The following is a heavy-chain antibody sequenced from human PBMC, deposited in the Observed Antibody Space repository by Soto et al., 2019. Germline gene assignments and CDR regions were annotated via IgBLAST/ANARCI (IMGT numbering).Heavy chain of an antibody. CDR3: ARKPIPPIAAAGIITSKNYYYGMDV. J-gene: IGHJ6*02. D-gene: IGHD6-13*01. CDR2: INAGNGNT. V-gene: IGHV1-3*01. Sequence: ASVKVSCKASGYTFTSYAMHWVRQAPGQRLEWMGWINAGNGNTKYSQKFQGRVTITRDTSGSTAYMELSSLRYEDTAVYYCARKPIPPIAAAGIITSKNYYYGMDVWGQGTTVTVSS. CDR1: GYTFTSYA.